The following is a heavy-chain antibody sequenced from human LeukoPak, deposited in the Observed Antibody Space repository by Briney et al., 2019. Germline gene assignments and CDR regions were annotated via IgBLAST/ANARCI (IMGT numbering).Heavy chain of an antibody. V-gene: IGHV4-59*12. D-gene: IGHD2-15*01. CDR2: IYYSGST. J-gene: IGHJ6*03. CDR3: ARNTRDYYYYMDV. Sequence: SETLSLTCTVSGGSISSYYWSWIRQPPGKGLEWIGYIYYSGSTYYNPSLKSRVTISVDTSKNQFSLKLSSVTAADTAVYYCARNTRDYYYYMDVWGKGTTVTVSS. CDR1: GGSISSYY.